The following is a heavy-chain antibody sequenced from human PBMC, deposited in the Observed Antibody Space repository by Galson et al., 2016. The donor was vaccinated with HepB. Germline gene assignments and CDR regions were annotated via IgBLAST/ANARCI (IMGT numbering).Heavy chain of an antibody. J-gene: IGHJ4*02. CDR1: GFTFSNAW. CDR2: IRSNTDGEAT. V-gene: IGHV3-15*01. CDR3: TTDDYYDSSSHYYAGFDY. Sequence: SLRLSCAASGFTFSNAWMSWVRQAPRKGLEWVGRIRSNTDGEATDYAAPVKGRFTIPRDDSKNTLYLQMNSLKTEDTAVYYCTTDDYYDSSSHYYAGFDYWGQGTLVTVSS. D-gene: IGHD3-22*01.